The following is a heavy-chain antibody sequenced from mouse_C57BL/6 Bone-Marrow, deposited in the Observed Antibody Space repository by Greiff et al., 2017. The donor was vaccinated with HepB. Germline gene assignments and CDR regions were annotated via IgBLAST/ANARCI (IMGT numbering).Heavy chain of an antibody. J-gene: IGHJ4*01. CDR2: IYPGSGST. Sequence: QVQLQQPGAELVKPGASVKMSCKASGYTFTSYWITWVKQRPGQGLEWIGDIYPGSGSTNYNEKFKSKATLTVDTSSSTAYMQLSSLTSEDSAVYYCARGGYYGRATLRGYAMDYWGQGTSVTVSS. V-gene: IGHV1-55*01. D-gene: IGHD1-1*01. CDR1: GYTFTSYW. CDR3: ARGGYYGRATLRGYAMDY.